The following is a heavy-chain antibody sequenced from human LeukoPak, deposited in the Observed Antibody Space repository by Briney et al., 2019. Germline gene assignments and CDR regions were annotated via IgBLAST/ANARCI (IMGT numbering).Heavy chain of an antibody. V-gene: IGHV4-38-2*02. CDR3: ARGLRYFDWRYYFDY. CDR2: IYHSGST. Sequence: SETLSLTCTVSGYSISSGYYWGWIRQPPGKGLEWIGSIYHSGSTYYNPSLKSRVTISVDTSKNQFSLKLSSVTAADTAVYYCARGLRYFDWRYYFDYWGQGTLVTVSS. J-gene: IGHJ4*02. CDR1: GYSISSGYY. D-gene: IGHD3-9*01.